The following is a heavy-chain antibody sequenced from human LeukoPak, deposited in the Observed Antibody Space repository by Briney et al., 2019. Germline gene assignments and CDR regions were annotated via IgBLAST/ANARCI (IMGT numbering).Heavy chain of an antibody. J-gene: IGHJ4*02. V-gene: IGHV1-2*02. CDR3: ARVGYYYDSSGYLPS. D-gene: IGHD3-22*01. CDR1: GYTFTGYY. CDR2: INPNSGGT. Sequence: ASVKVSCKASGYTFTGYYMPWVRQAPGQGLEWMGWINPNSGGTNYAQKFTGRVTMTRDTSISTAYMELSRLRSDDTAVYYCARVGYYYDSSGYLPSWGQGTLVTVSS.